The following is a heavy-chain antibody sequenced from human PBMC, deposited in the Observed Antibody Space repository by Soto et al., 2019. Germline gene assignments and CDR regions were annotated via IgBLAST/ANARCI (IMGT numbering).Heavy chain of an antibody. CDR3: PRDSGANSDNYGYDAFDV. CDR1: GYTFSSYG. J-gene: IGHJ3*01. D-gene: IGHD4-17*01. CDR2: ISSYSGNT. V-gene: IGHV1-18*01. Sequence: QVQLVQSGSEVKKSGASVRVSCKASGYTFSSYGISWVRQAPGQGLEWMGWISSYSGNTNYAQKLQGRDTMTADTSTGTAYMEVRSLRSDVTAVYYCPRDSGANSDNYGYDAFDVWGQGTMVSVSS.